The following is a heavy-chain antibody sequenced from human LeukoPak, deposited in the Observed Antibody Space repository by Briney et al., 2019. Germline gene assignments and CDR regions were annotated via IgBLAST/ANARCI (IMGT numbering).Heavy chain of an antibody. J-gene: IGHJ4*02. CDR1: GFIFSDHY. Sequence: PGGSLRLSCAVSGFIFSDHYMDWVRQAPGKGVEWLGRSRNKANSYTTEYAASVKGRFTISRDESNHSLFLQMNSLKSDGTAVYYCATTTVVTQGSDYWGQGTLVTVS. D-gene: IGHD4-23*01. CDR2: SRNKANSYTT. V-gene: IGHV3-72*01. CDR3: ATTTVVTQGSDY.